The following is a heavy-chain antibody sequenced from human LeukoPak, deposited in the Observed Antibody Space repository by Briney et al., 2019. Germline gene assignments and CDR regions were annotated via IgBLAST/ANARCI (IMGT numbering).Heavy chain of an antibody. J-gene: IGHJ4*02. Sequence: PSETLSLTCTVSGGSISSYYWSWIRQPPGKGLEWIGYIYHSGSTNYNPSLKSRVTISVDTSKNQFSLKLSSVTAADTAVYYCARLGVGGFDYWGQGTLVTVSS. V-gene: IGHV4-59*12. CDR2: IYHSGST. CDR3: ARLGVGGFDY. CDR1: GGSISSYY. D-gene: IGHD3-3*01.